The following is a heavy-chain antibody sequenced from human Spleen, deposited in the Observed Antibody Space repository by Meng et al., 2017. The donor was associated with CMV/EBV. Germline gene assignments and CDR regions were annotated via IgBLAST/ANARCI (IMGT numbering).Heavy chain of an antibody. J-gene: IGHJ4*02. CDR1: GYTLAGYY. D-gene: IGHD2-2*01. CDR3: ARGRSIVVVPAAADY. CDR2: INPNSGGT. Sequence: SGYTLAGYYMHWVRQAPGQGLEWMGWINPNSGGTNYAQKFQGRVTMTRDTSISTAYMELSRLRSDDTAVYYCARGRSIVVVPAAADYWGQGTLVTVSS. V-gene: IGHV1-2*02.